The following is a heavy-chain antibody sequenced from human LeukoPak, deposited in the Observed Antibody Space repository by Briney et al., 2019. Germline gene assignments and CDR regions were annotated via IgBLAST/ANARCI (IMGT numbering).Heavy chain of an antibody. CDR1: GFTFSSYW. Sequence: GGSLRLSCAASGFTFSSYWMSWVRQAPGKGLEWVASIKQDGSEKYSVDSAKGRFTISRDNAKNSLYMQMNSLRAEDTAVYYCARVMSASVWRSYGSYYYYYYMDIWGKGTTVTVSS. D-gene: IGHD3-16*01. CDR2: IKQDGSEK. V-gene: IGHV3-7*01. J-gene: IGHJ6*03. CDR3: ARVMSASVWRSYGSYYYYYYMDI.